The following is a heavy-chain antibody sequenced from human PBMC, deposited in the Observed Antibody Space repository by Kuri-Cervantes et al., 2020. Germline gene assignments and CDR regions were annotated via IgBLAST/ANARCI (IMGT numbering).Heavy chain of an antibody. Sequence: SETLSLTCTVSGGSISSGGYYWSWIRQHPGKGLEWIGYIYYSGSTYYNPSLKSRVTISVDTSKNQFSLKLSSVTAADMAVYYCARAFKPPVGLLRACAAFDIWGQGTMVTVSS. V-gene: IGHV4-31*03. J-gene: IGHJ3*02. D-gene: IGHD2-15*01. CDR3: ARAFKPPVGLLRACAAFDI. CDR2: IYYSGST. CDR1: GGSISSGGYY.